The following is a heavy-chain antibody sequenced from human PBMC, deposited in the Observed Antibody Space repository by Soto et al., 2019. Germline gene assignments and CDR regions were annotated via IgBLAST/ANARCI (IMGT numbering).Heavy chain of an antibody. J-gene: IGHJ4*02. CDR2: IYYSGST. CDR3: ARAWVGYYDSSGYTYYFDY. V-gene: IGHV4-31*03. D-gene: IGHD3-22*01. CDR1: GGSISSGGYY. Sequence: SETLSLTCTVSGGSISSGGYYWSWIRQHPGKGLEWIGYIYYSGSTYYNPSLKSRVTISADTSKNQFSLKLSSVTAADTAVYYCARAWVGYYDSSGYTYYFDYWGQGTLVTVSS.